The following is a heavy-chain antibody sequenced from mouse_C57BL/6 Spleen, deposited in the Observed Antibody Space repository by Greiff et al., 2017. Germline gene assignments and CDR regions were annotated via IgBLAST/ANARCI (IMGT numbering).Heavy chain of an antibody. V-gene: IGHV10-1*01. CDR2: IRSKSNNYAT. CDR1: GFSFNTYA. Sequence: EVQLVESGGGLVQPKGSLKLSCAASGFSFNTYAMNWVRQAPGKGLEWVARIRSKSNNYATYYADSVKDRFTISRDDSESMLYLQMNNLKTEDTAMYYCVRHERVYAMDYWGQGTSVTVSS. J-gene: IGHJ4*01. CDR3: VRHERVYAMDY.